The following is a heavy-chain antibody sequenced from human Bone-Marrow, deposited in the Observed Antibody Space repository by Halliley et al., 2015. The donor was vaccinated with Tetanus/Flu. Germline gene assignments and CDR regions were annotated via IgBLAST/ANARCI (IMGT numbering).Heavy chain of an antibody. Sequence: SLRLSCAASGFTFGNYGTSWVRQAPGKGLEWVSGISGSGGRTYYADSVKGRFTISRDNSKNTLYVQMNSLRAEDTAVYYCAKDYGDYNSNWFALWGQGTLVTVSS. D-gene: IGHD4-17*01. CDR3: AKDYGDYNSNWFAL. CDR1: GFTFGNYG. CDR2: ISGSGGRT. V-gene: IGHV3-23*01. J-gene: IGHJ5*02.